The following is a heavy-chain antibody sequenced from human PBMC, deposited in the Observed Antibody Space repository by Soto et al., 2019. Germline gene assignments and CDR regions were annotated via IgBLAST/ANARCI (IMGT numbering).Heavy chain of an antibody. CDR1: GFTFSSYA. V-gene: IGHV3-30-3*01. CDR2: ISYDGSNK. CDR3: ASDASHDYGDYHLDY. J-gene: IGHJ4*02. D-gene: IGHD4-17*01. Sequence: QVQLVESGGGVVQPGRSLRLSCAASGFTFSSYAMHWVRQAPGKGLEWVAVISYDGSNKYYADSVKGRFTISRDNSKNTLYLQMNSLRAEDTAVYYCASDASHDYGDYHLDYWGQGTLVTVSS.